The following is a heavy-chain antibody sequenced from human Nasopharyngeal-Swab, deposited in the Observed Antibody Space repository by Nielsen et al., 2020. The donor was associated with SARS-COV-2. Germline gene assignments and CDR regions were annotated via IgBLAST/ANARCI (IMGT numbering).Heavy chain of an antibody. D-gene: IGHD3-3*01. Sequence: LSLTCAASGFTFDDYGMSWVRQAPGKGLEWVSGINWNGGSTGYADSVKGRFTISRDNAKNSLYLQMNSLRAEDTALYYCARDGRITIFGVVTADYYGMDVWGQGTTVTVSS. CDR3: ARDGRITIFGVVTADYYGMDV. CDR1: GFTFDDYG. V-gene: IGHV3-20*04. CDR2: INWNGGST. J-gene: IGHJ6*02.